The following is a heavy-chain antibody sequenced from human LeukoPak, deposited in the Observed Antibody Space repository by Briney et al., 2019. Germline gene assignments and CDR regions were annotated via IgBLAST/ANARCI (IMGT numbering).Heavy chain of an antibody. CDR2: ISYDRTNE. V-gene: IGHV3-30*18. CDR1: GFTFSSYG. D-gene: IGHD6-19*01. J-gene: IGHJ4*02. Sequence: GGSLRLSCAASGFTFSSYGMHWVRQAPGKGLEWVAVISYDRTNENYADSVKGRFTISRDNSKNTLYLQMNSLRAEDTAVYYCAKDALYSSGWYGFYYFDYWGQGTLVTVSS. CDR3: AKDALYSSGWYGFYYFDY.